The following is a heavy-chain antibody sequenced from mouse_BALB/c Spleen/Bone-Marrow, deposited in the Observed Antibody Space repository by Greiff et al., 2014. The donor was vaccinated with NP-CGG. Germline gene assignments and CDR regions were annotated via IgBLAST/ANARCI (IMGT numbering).Heavy chain of an antibody. V-gene: IGHV1-14*01. CDR1: GYTFTSYV. CDR3: AREGVDYFDY. CDR2: INPYNDAT. Sequence: EVQLQESGPELVKPGASVKMSCKASGYTFTSYVIHWVKQKPGQGLEWIGYINPYNDATKFNERFKSKATLTSDKSSSTAYMVLSSLTSEDSAVYYCAREGVDYFDYWGQGTTLTVSS. J-gene: IGHJ2*01.